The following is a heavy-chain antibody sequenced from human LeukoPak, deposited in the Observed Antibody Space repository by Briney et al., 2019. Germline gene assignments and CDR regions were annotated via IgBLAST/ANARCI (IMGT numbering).Heavy chain of an antibody. J-gene: IGHJ4*02. V-gene: IGHV3-11*01. CDR3: AREGDIVVVPAAIDY. CDR2: ISSSGSTI. D-gene: IGHD2-2*01. Sequence: GGSLRLSCAASGFTFSDYYMSWIRQAPGKGLEWVSYISSSGSTIYYADSVKGRFTISRDNAKNPLYLQMNSPRAEDTAVYYCAREGDIVVVPAAIDYWGQGTLVTVSS. CDR1: GFTFSDYY.